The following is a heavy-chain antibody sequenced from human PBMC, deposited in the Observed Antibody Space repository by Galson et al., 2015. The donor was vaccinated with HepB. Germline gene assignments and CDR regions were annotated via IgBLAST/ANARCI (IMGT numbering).Heavy chain of an antibody. CDR1: GYTFTSYG. V-gene: IGHV1-18*01. CDR2: ISAYNGNT. CDR3: ARDEYQLLYAFDP. D-gene: IGHD2-2*02. Sequence: SVKVSCKASGYTFTSYGISWVRQAPGQGLEWMGWISAYNGNTNYAQKLQGRVTMTTDTSTSTAYMELRSLISDDTAVYYCARDEYQLLYAFDPWGQGTLVTVSS. J-gene: IGHJ5*02.